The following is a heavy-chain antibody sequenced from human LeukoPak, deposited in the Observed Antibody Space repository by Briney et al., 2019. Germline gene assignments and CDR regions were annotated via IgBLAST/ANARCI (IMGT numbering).Heavy chain of an antibody. V-gene: IGHV3-74*01. Sequence: GGSLRLSCAASGFTFSSYAMSWVRQAPGKGLVWVSRINSDGSSTSYADSVKGRFTISRDNAKNTLYLQMNSLRAEDTAVYYCASESIAAAGEFDYWGQGTLVTVSS. CDR2: INSDGSST. CDR1: GFTFSSYA. J-gene: IGHJ4*02. D-gene: IGHD6-13*01. CDR3: ASESIAAAGEFDY.